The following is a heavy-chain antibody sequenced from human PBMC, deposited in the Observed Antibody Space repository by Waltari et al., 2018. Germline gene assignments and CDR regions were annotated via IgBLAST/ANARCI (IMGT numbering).Heavy chain of an antibody. CDR3: ATGPGATPLFSY. CDR2: FNPGNGKP. J-gene: IGHJ4*02. Sequence: QDHLVQSGPEVKRPGASVKVSCKRSGYPLTEFSIHWVRQAPGRGLEWVGGFNPGNGKPIYAHSLQGRVTRTEDTSTDTAYLELRGLKSDDTAVFYCATGPGATPLFSYWGQGTLVTVSS. CDR1: GYPLTEFS. V-gene: IGHV1-24*01. D-gene: IGHD1-26*01.